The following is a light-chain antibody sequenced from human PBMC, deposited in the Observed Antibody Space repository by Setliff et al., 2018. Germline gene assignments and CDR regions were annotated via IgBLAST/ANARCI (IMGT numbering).Light chain of an antibody. CDR1: SSDIGAYDY. CDR3: TSFTATSTPVV. V-gene: IGLV2-14*03. Sequence: QSALAQPASVSGSPGQSITISCTGTSSDIGAYDYVSWYQYHPGKAPKFIIYDVSQRPSGVSNRFSGSKSGNTASLTISGLQAEDEADYYCTSFTATSTPVVFGGGT. CDR2: DVS. J-gene: IGLJ3*02.